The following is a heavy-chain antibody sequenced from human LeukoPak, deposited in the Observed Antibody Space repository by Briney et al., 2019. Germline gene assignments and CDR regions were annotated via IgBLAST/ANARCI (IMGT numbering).Heavy chain of an antibody. CDR2: ISAYNGNT. J-gene: IGHJ4*02. CDR3: ARSKAYYYDSSGDY. V-gene: IGHV1-18*01. Sequence: ASVKVSCKASGYTFTSYGISWVRQAPGQGLEWMGWISAYNGNTNYAQKLQGRVTMTTDTSTSTAYMGLRSLRSDDTAVYYCARSKAYYYDSSGDYWGQGTLVTVSS. CDR1: GYTFTSYG. D-gene: IGHD3-22*01.